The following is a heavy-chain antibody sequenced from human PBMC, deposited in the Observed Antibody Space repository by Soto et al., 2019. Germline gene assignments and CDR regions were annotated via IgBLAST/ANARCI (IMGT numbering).Heavy chain of an antibody. J-gene: IGHJ5*02. CDR3: ARGGIQDTYYDYIWGSYRSGYNWFDP. Sequence: GGSLRLSCAASGFTFSSYSMNWVRQAPGKGLEWVSYINSSSITIYYADFLKGRFTISRDNAKNSLYLQMNSLRAEDTAVYYCARGGIQDTYYDYIWGSYRSGYNWFDPWGQGTLVTVSS. CDR1: GFTFSSYS. CDR2: INSSSITI. D-gene: IGHD3-16*02. V-gene: IGHV3-48*01.